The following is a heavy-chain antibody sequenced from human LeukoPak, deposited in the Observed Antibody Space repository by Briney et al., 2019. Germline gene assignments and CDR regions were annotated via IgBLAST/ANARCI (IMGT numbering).Heavy chain of an antibody. V-gene: IGHV3-23*01. D-gene: IGHD6-6*01. J-gene: IGHJ4*02. CDR1: GFTFSSYA. CDR3: AKRAARPAYYLDF. CDR2: VTVSGGGT. Sequence: GGSLRLSCTASGFTFSSYAMSWVRQAPGKGLEWVSTVTVSGGGTYYGDSVKGRFTISRDNSKNTLYLQMNSLRAEDTAVYYCAKRAARPAYYLDFWGQGTLVTISS.